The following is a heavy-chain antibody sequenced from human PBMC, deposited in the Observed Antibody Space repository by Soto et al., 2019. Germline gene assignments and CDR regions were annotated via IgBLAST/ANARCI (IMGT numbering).Heavy chain of an antibody. D-gene: IGHD6-13*01. J-gene: IGHJ4*02. CDR3: ASNLAAAGTLVGY. V-gene: IGHV4-34*01. CDR1: GGSFSGYY. CDR2: INHSGST. Sequence: QVQLQQWGAGLLKPSETLSLTCAVYGGSFSGYYWSWIRQPPGKGLEWIGEINHSGSTNYNPSLKSRVTISVDTSKTQFSLKLSSVTAADTAVYYCASNLAAAGTLVGYWGQGTLVTVSS.